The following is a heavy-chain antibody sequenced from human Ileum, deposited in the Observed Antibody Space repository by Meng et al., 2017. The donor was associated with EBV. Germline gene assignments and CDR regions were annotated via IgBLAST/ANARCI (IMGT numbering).Heavy chain of an antibody. CDR1: GGSSSSSNW. D-gene: IGHD6-19*01. V-gene: IGHV4-4*02. J-gene: IGHJ4*02. CDR3: ARVGQWLPIDY. Sequence: QGQLQESRPGLVEPAGTLSLTCSGSGGSSSSSNWWSWVRQPPGKGLEWIGEIYHSGSTNYNPSLKSRVTISVDKSKNQFSLNLSSVTAADTAVYYCARVGQWLPIDYWGQGTLVTVSS. CDR2: IYHSGST.